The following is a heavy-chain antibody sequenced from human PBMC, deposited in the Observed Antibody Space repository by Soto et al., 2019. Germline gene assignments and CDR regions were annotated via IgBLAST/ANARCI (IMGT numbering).Heavy chain of an antibody. J-gene: IGHJ4*02. CDR1: GFMFGVYW. Sequence: QPGGSLRLSCEASGFMFGVYWMSWVRQAPGKGLEWVANINDDGSERNYVDSVKGRFTISRDTPNNLLFLQMNSLRDEDTAVYYCAREFYDYYTYGQREYWGQGSLGTVSS. D-gene: IGHD3-16*01. CDR3: AREFYDYYTYGQREY. CDR2: INDDGSER. V-gene: IGHV3-7*01.